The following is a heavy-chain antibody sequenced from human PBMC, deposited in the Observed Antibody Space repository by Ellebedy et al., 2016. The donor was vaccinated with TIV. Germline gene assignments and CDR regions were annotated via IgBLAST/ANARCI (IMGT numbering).Heavy chain of an antibody. Sequence: GGSLRLSCAASGFSFREYYMSWIRHAPGKGLECVAYINHDGAIKYYADAVRGRFTVSRDNAENSLHLQMNSLRAEDTAVYYCARNRNDFDANGYWNYWGPGAQVTVSS. CDR1: GFSFREYY. V-gene: IGHV3-11*01. CDR3: ARNRNDFDANGYWNY. D-gene: IGHD3-22*01. CDR2: INHDGAIK. J-gene: IGHJ4*02.